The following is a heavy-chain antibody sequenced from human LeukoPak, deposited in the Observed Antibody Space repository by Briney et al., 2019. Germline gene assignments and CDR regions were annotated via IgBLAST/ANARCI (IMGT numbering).Heavy chain of an antibody. D-gene: IGHD6-19*01. CDR2: ISYDGSNK. Sequence: GGSLRLSCAASGFTFSSYGMHWVRQAPGKGLEWVAVISYDGSNKYYADSVKGRFTISRDNSKNTLYLQMNSLRAEDTAVYYCAKDLGYSSGWDELFDPWGQGTLVTVSS. CDR1: GFTFSSYG. V-gene: IGHV3-30*18. CDR3: AKDLGYSSGWDELFDP. J-gene: IGHJ5*02.